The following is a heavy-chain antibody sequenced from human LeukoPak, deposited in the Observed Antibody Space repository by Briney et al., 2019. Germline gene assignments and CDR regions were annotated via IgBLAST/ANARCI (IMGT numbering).Heavy chain of an antibody. J-gene: IGHJ3*02. Sequence: SVKVSCKASGSTFTDYYMHWVRQAPGQGLEWMGWINPNSGGTNFAQKFQGRVTMTRDTSISTAYMELNRLRSDDTAVYYCARAYYDIARHAFDIWGQGTMVTVSS. CDR2: INPNSGGT. D-gene: IGHD3-9*01. CDR1: GSTFTDYY. CDR3: ARAYYDIARHAFDI. V-gene: IGHV1-2*02.